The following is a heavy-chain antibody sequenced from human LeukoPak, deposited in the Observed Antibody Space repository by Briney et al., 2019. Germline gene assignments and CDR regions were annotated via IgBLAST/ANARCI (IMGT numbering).Heavy chain of an antibody. J-gene: IGHJ3*02. CDR2: INAGNGNT. CDR1: GYTFTSYA. D-gene: IGHD3-22*01. V-gene: IGHV1-3*01. CDR3: AREDDYYDSIGGAFDI. Sequence: GASVKVSCKASGYTFTSYAMHWVRQAPGQRLEWMGWINAGNGNTKYSQKFQGRVTITRDTSASTAYMELSSLRSEDTAVYYRAREDDYYDSIGGAFDIWGQGTMVTVSS.